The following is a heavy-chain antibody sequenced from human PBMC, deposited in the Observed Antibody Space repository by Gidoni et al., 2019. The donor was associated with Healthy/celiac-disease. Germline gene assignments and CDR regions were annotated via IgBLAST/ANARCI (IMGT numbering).Heavy chain of an antibody. CDR1: GGSISSSSYY. D-gene: IGHD6-19*01. J-gene: IGHJ5*02. CDR3: ARPYYSSGWYSWFDP. CDR2: IYYSGST. Sequence: QLQLQESGPGLVKPSETLSLTCTVSGGSISSSSYYWGWIRQPPGKGLEWIGSIYYSGSTYYNPSLKSRVTISVDTSKNQFSLKLSSVTAADTAVYYCARPYYSSGWYSWFDPWGQGTLVTVSS. V-gene: IGHV4-39*01.